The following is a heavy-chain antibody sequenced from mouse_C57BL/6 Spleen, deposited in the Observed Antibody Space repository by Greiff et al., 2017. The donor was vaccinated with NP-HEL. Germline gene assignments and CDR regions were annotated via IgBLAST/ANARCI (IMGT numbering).Heavy chain of an antibody. J-gene: IGHJ2*01. CDR1: GYTFTSYW. Sequence: QVQLQQPGAELVRPGTSVKLSCKASGYTFTSYWMHWVKQRPGQGLEWIGVIDPSDSYTNYNQKFKGKATLTVDTSSSTAYMQLSSLTSEDSAVYYCATDSYDGNYFDYWGQGTTLTVSS. CDR3: ATDSYDGNYFDY. D-gene: IGHD2-1*01. V-gene: IGHV1-59*01. CDR2: IDPSDSYT.